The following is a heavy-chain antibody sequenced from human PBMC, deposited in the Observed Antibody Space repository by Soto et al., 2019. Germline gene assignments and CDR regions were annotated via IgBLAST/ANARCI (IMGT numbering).Heavy chain of an antibody. J-gene: IGHJ4*02. CDR2: MTSDGRTT. CDR1: GFTFGNYW. V-gene: IGHV3-74*03. CDR3: ARAEVDY. Sequence: GGSLRLSCAASGFTFGNYWMHWVRQAPGKGPEWVSRMTSDGRTTQYADSVKGRFTVSRDNAKNTLYLQMNSLRAEDTAIYYCARAEVDYWGPGTLVTVSS.